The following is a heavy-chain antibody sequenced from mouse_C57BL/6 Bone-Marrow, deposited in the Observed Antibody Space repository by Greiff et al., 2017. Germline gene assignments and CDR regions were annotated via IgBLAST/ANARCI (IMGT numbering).Heavy chain of an antibody. CDR1: GYTFTSYW. Sequence: VQLQQPGAELVKPGASVKLSCKASGYTFTSYWMQWVKQRPGQGLEWIGEIDPSDSYPNYNQKFKGKATLTVDTSSSTAYMQLSSLTSEDSAVYYCASLLRPKVSDWGQGTLVTVSA. CDR2: IDPSDSYP. V-gene: IGHV1-50*01. J-gene: IGHJ3*01. CDR3: ASLLRPKVSD. D-gene: IGHD1-1*01.